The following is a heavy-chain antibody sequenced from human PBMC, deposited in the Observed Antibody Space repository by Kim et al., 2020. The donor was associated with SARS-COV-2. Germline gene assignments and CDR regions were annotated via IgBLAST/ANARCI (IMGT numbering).Heavy chain of an antibody. J-gene: IGHJ5*01. CDR2: ISGNSANI. V-gene: IGHV3-9*01. Sequence: GGSLRLSCAASGFTFGEFAMHWVRQASGKALEWVSAISGNSANICYADSLRGRFNISRYNAKNSLYLQMNIIGLEDTAVYYCAKDGRHAYNWFDVGRRG. CDR3: AKDGRHAYNWFDV. CDR1: GFTFGEFA.